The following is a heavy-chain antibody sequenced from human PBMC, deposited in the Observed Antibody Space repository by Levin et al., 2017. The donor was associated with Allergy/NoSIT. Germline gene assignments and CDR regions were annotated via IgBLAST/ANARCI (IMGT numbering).Heavy chain of an antibody. D-gene: IGHD3/OR15-3a*01. CDR2: IFYSGST. CDR1: GGSMHTTNHY. Sequence: SETLSLTCSVSGGSMHTTNHYWGWLRQPPGKGLEWIGSIFYSGSTFYTPSLNGRITMSIDTSNHLFSLKLSSVTAADTAKYCCVTNSVEFSTGYPTWFDSWGQGTLVTVSS. J-gene: IGHJ5*01. V-gene: IGHV4-39*07. CDR3: VTNSVEFSTGYPTWFDS.